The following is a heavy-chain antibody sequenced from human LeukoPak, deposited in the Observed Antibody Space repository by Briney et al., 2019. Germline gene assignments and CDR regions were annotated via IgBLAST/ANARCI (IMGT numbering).Heavy chain of an antibody. CDR2: IYYSGST. J-gene: IGHJ4*02. D-gene: IGHD3-10*01. CDR3: ASNKYYYGSGSYYNDY. CDR1: GGSVSGGSYY. V-gene: IGHV4-61*01. Sequence: SETLSLTCTVSGGSVSGGSYYWSWIRQPPGKGLEWIGYIYYSGSTNYNPSLKSRVTISVDTSKNQFSLKLSSVTAADTAVYHCASNKYYYGSGSYYNDYWGQGTLVTVSS.